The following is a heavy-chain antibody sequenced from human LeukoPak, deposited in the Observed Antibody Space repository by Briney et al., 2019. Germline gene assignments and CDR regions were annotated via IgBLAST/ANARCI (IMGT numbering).Heavy chain of an antibody. Sequence: PGGSLRLSCAASGFTVTTSYMTWVRQAPGKGLEWVSVIYSGGSTYYADSVKGRFTISRDNSKNTLYLQMNSLRAEDTAVYYCARDRGYYFDYWGQGTLVTVSS. CDR1: GFTVTTSY. CDR2: IYSGGST. J-gene: IGHJ4*02. D-gene: IGHD3-22*01. V-gene: IGHV3-53*01. CDR3: ARDRGYYFDY.